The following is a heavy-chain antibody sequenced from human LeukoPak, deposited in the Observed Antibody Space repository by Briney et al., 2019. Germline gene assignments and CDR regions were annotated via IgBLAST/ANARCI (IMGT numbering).Heavy chain of an antibody. Sequence: ASVKLSCTASGYTFTDYYMHWVRQPPGQGLGWMGWINPNSGGTNYAQKFQGRVTMTRDTSISTAYMELSRLRSDDTAVYYCARASYYYDSSGYPGYYFDYWGQGPLVPVTS. CDR3: ARASYYYDSSGYPGYYFDY. J-gene: IGHJ4*02. CDR1: GYTFTDYY. D-gene: IGHD3-22*01. V-gene: IGHV1-2*02. CDR2: INPNSGGT.